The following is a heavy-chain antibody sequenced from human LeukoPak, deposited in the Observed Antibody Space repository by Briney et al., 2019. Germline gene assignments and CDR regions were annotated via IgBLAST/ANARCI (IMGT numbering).Heavy chain of an antibody. J-gene: IGHJ4*02. D-gene: IGHD6-25*01. CDR2: INPSGGST. Sequence: ASVKVSCKASGYAFTSYYMHWVRQAPGQGLEWMGIINPSGGSTSYAQKFQGRVTTTRDTSTSTVYMELSSLRSEDTAVYYCARDHLREQRYFDYWGQGTLVTVSS. CDR1: GYAFTSYY. V-gene: IGHV1-46*01. CDR3: ARDHLREQRYFDY.